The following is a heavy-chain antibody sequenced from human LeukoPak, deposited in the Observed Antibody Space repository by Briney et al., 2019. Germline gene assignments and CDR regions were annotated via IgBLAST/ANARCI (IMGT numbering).Heavy chain of an antibody. CDR3: SRLRGDS. V-gene: IGHV3-7*03. CDR2: IKEDGSEK. Sequence: GGSLRLSCAASGFTFSSYWMSWVRQAPGGGLEWLANIKEDGSEKYNVDSVKGRFTISRDNAKNSLYLQMNSLRAEDTDVYYCSRLRGDSWGQGTLVTVSS. J-gene: IGHJ4*02. CDR1: GFTFSSYW.